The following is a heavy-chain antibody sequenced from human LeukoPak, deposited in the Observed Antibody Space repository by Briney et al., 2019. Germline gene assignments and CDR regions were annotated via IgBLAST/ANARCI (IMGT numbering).Heavy chain of an antibody. CDR3: ARDFYEHGMDV. CDR1: GFTFSRYS. V-gene: IGHV3-48*02. CDR2: ISSSSSTK. J-gene: IGHJ6*02. D-gene: IGHD2/OR15-2a*01. Sequence: GGSLRLSCAASGFTFSRYSMNWVRQAPGKGLEWISYISSSSSTKYYADSVKGQFTISRDNAKNSLNLQMNSLRDEDTAVYYCARDFYEHGMDVWGQGTTVTVSS.